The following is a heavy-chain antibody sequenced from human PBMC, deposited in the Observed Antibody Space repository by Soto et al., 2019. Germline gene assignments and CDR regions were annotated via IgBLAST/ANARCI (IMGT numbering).Heavy chain of an antibody. CDR3: ARMSIGNYYAPVFS. CDR1: GFTFSDYY. CDR2: ISSGGNTI. V-gene: IGHV3-11*01. J-gene: IGHJ4*02. D-gene: IGHD3-22*01. Sequence: QVQLVESGGGLVQTSGSLRIACVASGFTFSDYYMSWVRQAPGKGLESVSYISSGGNTIYYADSVKGRFTISRDNAKNSVYLQMSSLRAEDTALYFCARMSIGNYYAPVFSWGQGTLVTVSS.